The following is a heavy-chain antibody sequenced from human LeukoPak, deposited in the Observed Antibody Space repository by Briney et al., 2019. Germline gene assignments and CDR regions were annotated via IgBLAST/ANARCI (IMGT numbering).Heavy chain of an antibody. D-gene: IGHD3-10*01. CDR2: IYYSGSI. CDR1: GDSISGYY. Sequence: PSETLSLTCTVSGDSISGYYWTWIRQPPGKGLEWIGYIYYSGSINYNPSLKSRLTISVDTSKNQVSLRLSSVTAADTAVYYCARHVGSNNWFDPWGQGTLVTVSS. CDR3: ARHVGSNNWFDP. V-gene: IGHV4-59*08. J-gene: IGHJ5*02.